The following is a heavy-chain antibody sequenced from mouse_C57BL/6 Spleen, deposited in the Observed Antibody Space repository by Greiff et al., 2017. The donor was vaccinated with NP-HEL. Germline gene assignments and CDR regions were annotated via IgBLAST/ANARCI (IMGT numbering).Heavy chain of an antibody. J-gene: IGHJ3*01. Sequence: EVKLVESGGGLVQPGGSMKLSCVASGFTFSNYWMNWVRQSPEKGLEWVAQIRLKSDNYATHYAESVKGRFTISRDDSKSSVYLQMNNLRAEDTGIYYCTGDGSSSGFAYWGQGTLVTVSA. D-gene: IGHD1-1*01. CDR1: GFTFSNYW. V-gene: IGHV6-3*01. CDR3: TGDGSSSGFAY. CDR2: IRLKSDNYAT.